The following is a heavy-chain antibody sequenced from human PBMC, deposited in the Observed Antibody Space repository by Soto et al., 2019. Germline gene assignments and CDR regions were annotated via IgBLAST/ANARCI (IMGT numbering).Heavy chain of an antibody. Sequence: ASVKVSCKASGYTFTSSDINWVRQAPGQGLEWMGWMNPNTGNSGFAQKFQGRVTMTSDTSISTAYMELSSLRSEDTAVYYCASGEGYRDYYYGMDVWGQGTTVTVS. J-gene: IGHJ6*02. CDR2: MNPNTGNS. CDR1: GYTFTSSD. V-gene: IGHV1-8*01. CDR3: ASGEGYRDYYYGMDV. D-gene: IGHD5-18*01.